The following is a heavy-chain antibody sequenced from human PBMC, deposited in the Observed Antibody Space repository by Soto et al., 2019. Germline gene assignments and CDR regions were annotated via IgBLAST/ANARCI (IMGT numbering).Heavy chain of an antibody. V-gene: IGHV4-59*12. J-gene: IGHJ5*02. CDR2: IYYSGST. CDR3: AREIPRLYYCDSSGYYWFDL. D-gene: IGHD3-22*01. Sequence: SETLSLTCTVSGGSISSYYWSWIRQPPGKGLEWIGYIYYSGSTNYNPSLKSRVTISVDTSKNQFSLKLSSVTAADTAVYYCAREIPRLYYCDSSGYYWFDLWGQGTLVTVSS. CDR1: GGSISSYY.